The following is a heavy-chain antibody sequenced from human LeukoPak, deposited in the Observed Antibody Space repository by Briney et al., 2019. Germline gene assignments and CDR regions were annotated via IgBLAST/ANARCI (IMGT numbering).Heavy chain of an antibody. D-gene: IGHD4-17*01. CDR2: IKEDGSEK. CDR1: GFTFSSYW. V-gene: IGHV3-7*01. Sequence: GGSLRLSCAASGFTFSSYWMSWGRQAPGEGRERVAHIKEDGSEKYYVDSVKGRFTISRDNAKNSLYLQMNSLRAEDTAVYYCARDRSYGVKNWGQGTLVTVSS. J-gene: IGHJ4*02. CDR3: ARDRSYGVKN.